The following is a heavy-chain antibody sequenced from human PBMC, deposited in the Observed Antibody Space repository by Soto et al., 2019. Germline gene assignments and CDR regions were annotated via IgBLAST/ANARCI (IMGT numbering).Heavy chain of an antibody. CDR2: INSDGSST. CDR3: ASVVWELGYYYYGMDV. CDR1: GFTFSSYW. V-gene: IGHV3-74*01. D-gene: IGHD7-27*01. Sequence: GGSLRLSCAASGFTFSSYWMHWVRQAPGKGLVWVSRINSDGSSTSYADSVKGRFTISRDNAKNTLYLQMNSLRAEDTAVYYCASVVWELGYYYYGMDVWGQGTTVTVSS. J-gene: IGHJ6*02.